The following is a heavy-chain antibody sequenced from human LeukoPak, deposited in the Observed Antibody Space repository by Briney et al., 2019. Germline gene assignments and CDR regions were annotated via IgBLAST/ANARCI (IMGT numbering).Heavy chain of an antibody. CDR3: ARAYQTLGGISLPDH. Sequence: ASVKVSCKASGYTFTNYAMNWVRQAPGQGLEWMGWIHPNTGNPTYAQGFTGRFVFSLDTSVGTTYLQISSLKTEDTAVYYCARAYQTLGGISLPDHWGQGTLVAVSS. J-gene: IGHJ5*02. CDR1: GYTFTNYA. CDR2: IHPNTGNP. V-gene: IGHV7-4-1*02. D-gene: IGHD3-16*02.